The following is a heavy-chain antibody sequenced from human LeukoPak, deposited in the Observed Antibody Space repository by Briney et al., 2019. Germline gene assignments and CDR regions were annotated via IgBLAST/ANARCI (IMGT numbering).Heavy chain of an antibody. CDR3: ARSLSLSGYVWFDP. J-gene: IGHJ5*02. Sequence: SETLSLTCTVSGYSISSGYYWGWIRQPPGKGLEWIGSIYHSGSTYYNPSLKSRVTISVDTSKNQFSLKLSSVTAADTAVYYCARSLSLSGYVWFDPWGQGTLVTVSS. CDR2: IYHSGST. D-gene: IGHD5-12*01. V-gene: IGHV4-38-2*02. CDR1: GYSISSGYY.